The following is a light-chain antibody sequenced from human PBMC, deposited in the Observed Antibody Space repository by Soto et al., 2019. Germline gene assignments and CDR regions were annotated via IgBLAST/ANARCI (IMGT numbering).Light chain of an antibody. J-gene: IGLJ1*01. V-gene: IGLV2-14*03. CDR3: SSYTSSSTQV. CDR1: ISDVGGYNY. CDR2: EVT. Sequence: ALTQPASVSGSPGRSITIPCTGTISDVGGYNYVSWYQQHPGRAPKLMIYEVTNRPSGVSNRFSGSKSGNTASLTISGLQAEDEADYYCSSYTSSSTQVFGSGTKVTVL.